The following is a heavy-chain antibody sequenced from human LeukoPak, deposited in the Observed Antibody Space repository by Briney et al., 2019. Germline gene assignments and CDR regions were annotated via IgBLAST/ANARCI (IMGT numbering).Heavy chain of an antibody. CDR1: GFTFSSYS. CDR3: ARLVEMATIRDAFDI. CDR2: ISSSSSYI. J-gene: IGHJ3*02. V-gene: IGHV3-21*01. D-gene: IGHD5-24*01. Sequence: PGGSLRLSCAASGFTFSSYSMNWVRQAPGKGLEWVSSISSSSSYIYYADSVKGRFTISRDNAKNSLYLQMNSLRAEDTAVYYCARLVEMATIRDAFDIWGQGTMVTVSS.